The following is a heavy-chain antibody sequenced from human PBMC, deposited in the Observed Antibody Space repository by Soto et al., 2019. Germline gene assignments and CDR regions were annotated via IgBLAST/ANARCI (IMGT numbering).Heavy chain of an antibody. D-gene: IGHD6-13*01. J-gene: IGHJ6*02. Sequence: SVKVSCKASGGTFSSYAISWVRQAPGQGLEWMGGIIAIFGTANYAQKFQGRVTITADESTSTAYMELSSLRSEDTAVYYCARAIRGSSSWYHYGMDVWGQGTTVTVSS. CDR2: IIAIFGTA. V-gene: IGHV1-69*13. CDR1: GGTFSSYA. CDR3: ARAIRGSSSWYHYGMDV.